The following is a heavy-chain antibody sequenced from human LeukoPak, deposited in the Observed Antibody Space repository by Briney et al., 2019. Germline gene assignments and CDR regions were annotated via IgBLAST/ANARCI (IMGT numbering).Heavy chain of an antibody. J-gene: IGHJ4*02. CDR1: GFSFTTYW. CDR2: IYPGDSDA. D-gene: IGHD2-2*01. V-gene: IGHV5-51*01. CDR3: ARRKWCSYTSCPPDY. Sequence: GESLQISCRGSGFSFTTYWIGWVRQMPGKGLEWMGIIYPGDSDARYSPSFQGQVTMSADKSINTAYLQWSSLKASDAAMYYCARRKWCSYTSCPPDYCGQGSLVTVSS.